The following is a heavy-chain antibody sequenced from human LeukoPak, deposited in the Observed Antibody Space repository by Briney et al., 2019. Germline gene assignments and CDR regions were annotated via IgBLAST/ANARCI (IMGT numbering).Heavy chain of an antibody. Sequence: GGSLRLSCAASGFTFSNYWMSWVRQAPGKGLEWVATIKEDGSEKYSVESVKGRFTISRDNAKNSLYLQMNSLRVEDTAVYYCARDGKQLVHHSWSGPWGQGTLVTVSS. CDR2: IKEDGSEK. J-gene: IGHJ5*02. CDR3: ARDGKQLVHHSWSGP. CDR1: GFTFSNYW. V-gene: IGHV3-7*01. D-gene: IGHD6-13*01.